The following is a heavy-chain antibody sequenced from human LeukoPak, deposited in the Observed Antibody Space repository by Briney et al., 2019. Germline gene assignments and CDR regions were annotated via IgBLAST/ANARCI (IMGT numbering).Heavy chain of an antibody. V-gene: IGHV4-4*09. Sequence: WETLSLTRTVSGGSSSGVYWSWIRQPPGKGLEWIGYILPSGTTNYNPSLKSRLTISIDTSKNQFSLKLTSVTAADTAVYYCARQTAARRTGYFDYWGQGTLVTVSS. CDR1: GGSSSGVY. CDR2: ILPSGTT. D-gene: IGHD6-6*01. CDR3: ARQTAARRTGYFDY. J-gene: IGHJ4*02.